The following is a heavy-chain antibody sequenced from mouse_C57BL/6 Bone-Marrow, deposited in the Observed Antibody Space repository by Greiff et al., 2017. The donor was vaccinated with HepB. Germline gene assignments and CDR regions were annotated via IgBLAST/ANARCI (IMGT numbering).Heavy chain of an antibody. J-gene: IGHJ1*03. D-gene: IGHD2-2*01. Sequence: EVQLQQPGPSLVRPSQSLSLSCTVTGFSINSDCYWIWIRQFPGNKLEYIGYTFYSGITYYNPSLERRTYITRDTSKNQSSLKLSSVTTEDTATYYCAGCGYYWYFDVWGTGTTVTVSS. CDR2: TFYSGIT. V-gene: IGHV3-3*01. CDR1: GFSINSDCY. CDR3: AGCGYYWYFDV.